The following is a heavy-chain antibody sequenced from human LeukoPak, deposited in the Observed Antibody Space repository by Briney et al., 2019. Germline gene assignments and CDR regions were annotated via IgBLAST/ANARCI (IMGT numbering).Heavy chain of an antibody. CDR2: INWNGGSR. CDR1: GFNFDDYV. J-gene: IGHJ4*02. Sequence: GGSLRLSCATSGFNFDDYVMSWVRQAPGKGLEWVSGINWNGGSRGYADSVKGRFTISRDNSKNTLYLQMNSLRAEDTAVYYCAKGARVYYDILTGYYSDGYWGQGTLVTVSS. CDR3: AKGARVYYDILTGYYSDGY. V-gene: IGHV3-20*04. D-gene: IGHD3-9*01.